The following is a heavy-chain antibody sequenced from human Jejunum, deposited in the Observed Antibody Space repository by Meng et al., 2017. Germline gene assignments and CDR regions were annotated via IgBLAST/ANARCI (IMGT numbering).Heavy chain of an antibody. CDR1: GGAVSRAGYQ. CDR2: AST. Sequence: VQLQWSGPGRVGPSAPPSLTCTASGGAVSRAGYQWGWIRQPPGKGLEWIGYASTNYNPSLKSRVTISLDTSRNQFSLSLSSVTAADTAVYYCARDHMGSLDYWGQGILVTVSS. CDR3: ARDHMGSLDY. D-gene: IGHD1-26*01. J-gene: IGHJ4*02. V-gene: IGHV4-61*08.